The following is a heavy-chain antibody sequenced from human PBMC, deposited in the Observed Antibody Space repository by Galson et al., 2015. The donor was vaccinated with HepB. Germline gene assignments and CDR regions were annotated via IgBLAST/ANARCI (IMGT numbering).Heavy chain of an antibody. V-gene: IGHV3-30*04. CDR1: GFTFSSYA. J-gene: IGHJ3*02. Sequence: SLRLSCAASGFTFSSYAMHWVRQAPGKGLEWVAVISYDGSNKYYADSVKGRFTISRDNSKNTLYLQMNSLRAEDTAVYYCARGGTYYDSSGSHDAFDIWGQGTMVTVSS. CDR2: ISYDGSNK. CDR3: ARGGTYYDSSGSHDAFDI. D-gene: IGHD3-22*01.